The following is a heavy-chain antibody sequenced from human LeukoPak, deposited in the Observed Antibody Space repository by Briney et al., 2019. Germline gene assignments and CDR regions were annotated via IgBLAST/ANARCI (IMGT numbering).Heavy chain of an antibody. CDR3: ARDRSGGNSWGGPGDY. D-gene: IGHD4-23*01. Sequence: ASVKVSCKASGYTFTSYYMHWVRQAPGQGLEWVGIINPSGGSTSYAQKFQGRVTMTRDMSTSTVYMELSSLRSEDTAVYYCARDRSGGNSWGGPGDYWGQGTLVTVSS. CDR2: INPSGGST. V-gene: IGHV1-46*01. J-gene: IGHJ4*02. CDR1: GYTFTSYY.